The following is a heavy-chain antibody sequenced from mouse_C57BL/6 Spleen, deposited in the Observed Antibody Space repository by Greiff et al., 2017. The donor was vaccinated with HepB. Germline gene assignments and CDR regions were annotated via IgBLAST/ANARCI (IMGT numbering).Heavy chain of an antibody. V-gene: IGHV1-47*01. D-gene: IGHD2-4*01. CDR2: FSPYNDDT. CDR1: GYTFTTYP. J-gene: IGHJ2*01. Sequence: VQLQQSGAELVKPGASVKMSCKASGYTFTTYPIEWMKQDRVKSLEWIGNFSPYNDDTKYNEKVKGKATLTVEKSSSTVYLKLSRLTSDDSAVYYCARQDDYDHYFDYWGQGTTLTVSS. CDR3: ARQDDYDHYFDY.